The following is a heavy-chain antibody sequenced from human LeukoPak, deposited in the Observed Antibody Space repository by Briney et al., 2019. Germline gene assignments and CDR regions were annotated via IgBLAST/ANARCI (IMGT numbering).Heavy chain of an antibody. CDR2: INWDGGST. CDR3: ARSPYSSGWQIDY. D-gene: IGHD6-19*01. Sequence: TGGSLRLSCTASGLIFGDHGMSWVRHVRGKGVEWVSGINWDGGSTVYADSVKGRFTISRDNAKNSLYLQMNSLRAEDTAVYYCARSPYSSGWQIDYWGQGTLVTVSS. J-gene: IGHJ4*02. V-gene: IGHV3-20*04. CDR1: GLIFGDHG.